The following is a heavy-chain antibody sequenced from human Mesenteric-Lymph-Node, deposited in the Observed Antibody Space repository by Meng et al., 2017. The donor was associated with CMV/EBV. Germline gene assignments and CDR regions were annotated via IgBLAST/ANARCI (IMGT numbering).Heavy chain of an antibody. V-gene: IGHV5-51*01. J-gene: IGHJ4*02. CDR2: IYPDDFDT. Sequence: KVSCKGSAYTFSNYYIAWVRQMPGKGLEWMGIIYPDDFDTRYSPSFQGQVTISADKSISTAYLQWSSLKASDTAMYYCARRSDYYGSGKDYWGQGTLVTVSS. CDR3: ARRSDYYGSGKDY. CDR1: AYTFSNYY. D-gene: IGHD3-10*01.